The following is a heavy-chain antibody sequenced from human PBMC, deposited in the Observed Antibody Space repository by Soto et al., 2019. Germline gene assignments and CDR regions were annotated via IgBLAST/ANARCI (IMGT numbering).Heavy chain of an antibody. J-gene: IGHJ3*02. CDR3: ARESEPAKAFDI. D-gene: IGHD1-1*01. Sequence: GGSLRLSCAASGFSFSSYTLNWFRQAPEKGLEWVSSISGASTDIYYTDLVKGRFTISRDNVKNSLFLQMNSLRAEDTAVYYCARESEPAKAFDIWGQGTMVTVSS. CDR1: GFSFSSYT. V-gene: IGHV3-21*01. CDR2: ISGASTDI.